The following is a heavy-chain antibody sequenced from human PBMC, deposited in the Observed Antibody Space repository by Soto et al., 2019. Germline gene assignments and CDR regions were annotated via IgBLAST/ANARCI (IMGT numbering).Heavy chain of an antibody. J-gene: IGHJ6*04. D-gene: IGHD4-4*01. CDR1: GYSFTTYG. CDR2: ISAYNGNT. Sequence: QVQLVQSGGEVKKPGASVKVSCKTSGYSFTTYGISWVRQAPGQGLEWMGWISAYNGNTNYAQKLQGRVTMTTDTAXXTAYMELRSLRSDDTAVYYCAREGPAPYSYYGMDVWGKGSTVTVSS. CDR3: AREGPAPYSYYGMDV. V-gene: IGHV1-18*01.